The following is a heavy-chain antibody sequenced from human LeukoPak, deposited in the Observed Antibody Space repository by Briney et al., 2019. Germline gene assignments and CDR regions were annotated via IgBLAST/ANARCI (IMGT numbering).Heavy chain of an antibody. J-gene: IGHJ3*02. CDR1: GGSISSSSYY. CDR2: IYYSGSA. Sequence: VKPSETLSLTCTVSGGSISSSSYYWGWIRQPPGKGLEWIGNIYYSGSAHCNPSLKSRISLSVDTSKNQFSLKLSSVTAADTAVYYCARQRGGDAFDIWGQGTMVTVSS. CDR3: ARQRGGDAFDI. D-gene: IGHD3-10*01. V-gene: IGHV4-39*01.